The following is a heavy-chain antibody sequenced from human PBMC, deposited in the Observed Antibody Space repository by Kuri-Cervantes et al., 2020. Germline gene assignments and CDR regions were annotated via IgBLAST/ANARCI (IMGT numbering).Heavy chain of an antibody. CDR2: IYHSGST. CDR1: GGSISSSNW. J-gene: IGHJ4*02. D-gene: IGHD6-19*01. Sequence: GSLRLSCAVSGGSISSSNWWSWVRQPPGKGLEWIGEIYHSGSTNYNPSLKSRVTISVDTSKNQFSLKLSSVTAADTAVYYCWVAGGFRTFDYWGQGTLVTVSS. V-gene: IGHV4-4*02. CDR3: WVAGGFRTFDY.